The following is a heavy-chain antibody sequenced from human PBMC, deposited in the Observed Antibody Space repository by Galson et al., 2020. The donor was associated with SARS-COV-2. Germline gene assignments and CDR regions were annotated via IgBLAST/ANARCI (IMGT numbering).Heavy chain of an antibody. CDR1: GGSISSYY. V-gene: IGHV4-59*01. J-gene: IGHJ4*02. CDR3: ARASSDTAMVA. CDR2: IYYSGST. D-gene: IGHD5-18*01. Sequence: SETLSLTCTVSGGSISSYYWSWIRQPPGKGLEWIGYIYYSGSTNYNPSLKSRVTISVDTSKNQFSLKLSSVTAADTAVYYCARASSDTAMVAWGQGTLVTVSS.